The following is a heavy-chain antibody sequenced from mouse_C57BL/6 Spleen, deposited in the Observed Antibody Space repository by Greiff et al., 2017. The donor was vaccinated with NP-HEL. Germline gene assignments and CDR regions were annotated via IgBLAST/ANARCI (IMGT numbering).Heavy chain of an antibody. CDR2: IYPGDGDT. J-gene: IGHJ2*01. D-gene: IGHD1-1*01. V-gene: IGHV1-80*01. CDR1: GYAFSSYW. Sequence: VKLQESGAELVKPGASVKISCKASGYAFSSYWMNWVKQRPGKGLEWIGQIYPGDGDTNYNGKFKGKATLTADKSSSTAYMQLSSLTSEDSAVYFCARDDYGSSFDYWGQGTTLTVSS. CDR3: ARDDYGSSFDY.